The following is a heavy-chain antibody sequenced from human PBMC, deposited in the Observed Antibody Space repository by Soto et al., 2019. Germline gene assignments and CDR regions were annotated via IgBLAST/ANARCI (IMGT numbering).Heavy chain of an antibody. J-gene: IGHJ3*02. D-gene: IGHD1-26*01. CDR3: ARDWELGRLVGATAFDI. CDR1: GYTFTSYG. Sequence: ASVKVSCKASGYTFTSYGISWVRQAPGQGLEWMGWISAYNGNTNYAQKLQGRVTMTTDTSTSTAYMELRSLRSDDTAVYYCARDWELGRLVGATAFDIWGQGTMVTVSS. CDR2: ISAYNGNT. V-gene: IGHV1-18*01.